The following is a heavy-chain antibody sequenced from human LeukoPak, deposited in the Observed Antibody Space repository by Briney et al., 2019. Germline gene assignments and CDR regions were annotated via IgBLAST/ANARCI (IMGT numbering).Heavy chain of an antibody. Sequence: PGGSQRPFCAASGSTFSSYSMNWVRQAPGKGLEWVSSISSSSSYIYYADSVKGRITNSRDNAKNSLYLQMDSLRAEDTAVYYCARDMGSSGWFSYYDAMDVWGQGPALSVSS. D-gene: IGHD6-19*01. CDR2: ISSSSSYI. CDR3: ARDMGSSGWFSYYDAMDV. CDR1: GSTFSSYS. V-gene: IGHV3-21*01. J-gene: IGHJ6*02.